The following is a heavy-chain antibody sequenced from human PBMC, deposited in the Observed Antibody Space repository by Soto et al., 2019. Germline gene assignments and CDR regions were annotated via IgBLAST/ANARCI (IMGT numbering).Heavy chain of an antibody. D-gene: IGHD3-16*01. V-gene: IGHV3-30*19. Sequence: QVHLVESGGGVVQPGTSLRLSCVGSGFTFRSYVIHWVRQAPGKGLEWVALTSYDGSNKYYDDSVKGRFTISRDNSRNTVDPQMDNLRLEDTALYYCARWGTTGGLDVWGQGTLVSVSS. J-gene: IGHJ4*02. CDR2: TSYDGSNK. CDR1: GFTFRSYV. CDR3: ARWGTTGGLDV.